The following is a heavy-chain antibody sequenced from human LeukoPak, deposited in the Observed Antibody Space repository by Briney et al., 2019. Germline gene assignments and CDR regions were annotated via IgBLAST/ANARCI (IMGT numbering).Heavy chain of an antibody. CDR3: ARRDFGSGAAGSMYYFDY. V-gene: IGHV5-51*01. Sequence: PGESLKISCKGSGYSFTSYWIGWVRQMPGKGLEWMGIIYPGDSDTRYSPSFQGQVTISADKSISTAYLQWSSLKASDTAMYYCARRDFGSGAAGSMYYFDYWGQGTLVTVSS. CDR2: IYPGDSDT. CDR1: GYSFTSYW. D-gene: IGHD6-13*01. J-gene: IGHJ4*02.